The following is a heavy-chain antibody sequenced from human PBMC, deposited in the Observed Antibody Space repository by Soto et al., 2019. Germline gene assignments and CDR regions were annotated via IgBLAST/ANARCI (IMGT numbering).Heavy chain of an antibody. CDR1: GFTFSSYG. CDR3: ARDPNQYDSSGYFYV. V-gene: IGHV3-33*01. Sequence: GGSLGLSCAASGFTFSSYGMHWVRQAPGKGLEWVAVIWYDGSNKYYADSVKGRFTISRDNSKNTLYLQMNSLRAEDTAVYYCARDPNQYDSSGYFYVWGQGTLVTVSS. CDR2: IWYDGSNK. D-gene: IGHD3-22*01. J-gene: IGHJ4*02.